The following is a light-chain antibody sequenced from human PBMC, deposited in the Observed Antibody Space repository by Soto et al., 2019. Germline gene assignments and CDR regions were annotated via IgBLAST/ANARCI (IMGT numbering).Light chain of an antibody. J-gene: IGKJ1*01. CDR3: LQYGSSRT. CDR2: GIS. CDR1: QSVPNSY. Sequence: EIVLTQSPATLSLSPGERATLSCRASQSVPNSYFAWYQHKPGQAPRLLLYGISSRATGIPDRFSGSGSGTHFTLTISRLEPEDFAVYYCLQYGSSRTFGLGTKVDIK. V-gene: IGKV3-20*01.